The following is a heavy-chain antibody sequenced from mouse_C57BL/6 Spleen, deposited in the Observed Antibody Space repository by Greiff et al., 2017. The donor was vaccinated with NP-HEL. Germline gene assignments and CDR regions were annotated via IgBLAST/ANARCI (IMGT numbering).Heavy chain of an antibody. V-gene: IGHV1-69*01. CDR1: GYTFTSYW. J-gene: IGHJ4*01. CDR3: ARWVSFWDY. Sequence: VQLQQPGAELVMPGASVKLSCKASGYTFTSYWMHWVKQRPGQGLEWIGEIDPSDSYTNYNQKFKGKSTLTVDKSSSTAYMQLSSLTSEDAAVYYCARWVSFWDYWGQGTSVTVSS. CDR2: IDPSDSYT.